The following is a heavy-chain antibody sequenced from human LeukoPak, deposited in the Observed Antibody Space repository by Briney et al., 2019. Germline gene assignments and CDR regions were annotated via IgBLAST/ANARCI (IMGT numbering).Heavy chain of an antibody. CDR3: ARDPFDY. V-gene: IGHV4-39*07. Sequence: SETLSLTCTVSGGSISSSSYYWGWIRQPPGKGLEWIGSIYYSGSTYYNPSLKSRVTISVDTSKNQFSLKLSSVTAADTAVYYCARDPFDYWGQGTLVTVSS. J-gene: IGHJ4*02. CDR1: GGSISSSSYY. CDR2: IYYSGST.